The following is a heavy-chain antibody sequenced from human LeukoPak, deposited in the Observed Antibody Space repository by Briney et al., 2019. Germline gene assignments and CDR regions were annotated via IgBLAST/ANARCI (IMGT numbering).Heavy chain of an antibody. CDR3: ARDSLGNYFDY. Sequence: GRSLRLSCAASGFTFSSYAMPWVRQAPGKGLEWVAVISYDGSNKYYADSVKGRFTISRDNSKNTLYLQMNSLRAEDTAVYYCARDSLGNYFDYWGQGTLVTVSX. CDR1: GFTFSSYA. J-gene: IGHJ4*02. CDR2: ISYDGSNK. V-gene: IGHV3-30-3*01. D-gene: IGHD1-26*01.